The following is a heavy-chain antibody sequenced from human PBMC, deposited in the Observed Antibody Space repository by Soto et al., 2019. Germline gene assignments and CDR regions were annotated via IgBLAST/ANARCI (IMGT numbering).Heavy chain of an antibody. CDR2: IYYSGST. V-gene: IGHV4-39*01. Sequence: LSLTCTVSGGSISSSSYYWGWIRQPPGKGLEWIGSIYYSGSTYYNPSLKSRVTISVDTSKNQFSLKLSSVTAADTAVYYCARLDYGESGGYRDYWGQGTLVTVSS. CDR3: ARLDYGESGGYRDY. D-gene: IGHD2-8*02. J-gene: IGHJ4*02. CDR1: GGSISSSSYY.